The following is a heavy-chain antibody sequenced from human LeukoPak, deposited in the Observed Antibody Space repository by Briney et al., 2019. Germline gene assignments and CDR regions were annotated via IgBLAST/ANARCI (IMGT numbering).Heavy chain of an antibody. J-gene: IGHJ6*04. CDR1: GDSMSSYF. V-gene: IGHV4-59*01. CDR2: IYQTTT. Sequence: PSETLSLTCTVSGDSMSSYFWTWVRQFPGKGLEWVRYIYQTTTTYNPSLKGRVTISADMSQNQLSLKVTSVTAADTAVYYCARNFPGRTEDVWGKGTTVIVSS. CDR3: ARNFPGRTEDV. D-gene: IGHD1-14*01.